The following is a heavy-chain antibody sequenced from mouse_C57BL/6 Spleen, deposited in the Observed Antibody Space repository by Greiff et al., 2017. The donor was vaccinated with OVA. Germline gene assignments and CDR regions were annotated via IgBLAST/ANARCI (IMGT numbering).Heavy chain of an antibody. D-gene: IGHD2-3*01. CDR1: GYTFTDYY. J-gene: IGHJ4*01. CDR2: INPNNGGT. CDR3: ASYDGYYPGAMDY. V-gene: IGHV1-26*01. Sequence: EVQLQQSGPELVKPGASVKISCKASGYTFTDYYMNWVKQSHGKSLEWLGDINPNNGGTSYNQKFKGKATLTVDKSSSTAYMELRSLTSEDSAVDYCASYDGYYPGAMDYWGQGTSVTVSS.